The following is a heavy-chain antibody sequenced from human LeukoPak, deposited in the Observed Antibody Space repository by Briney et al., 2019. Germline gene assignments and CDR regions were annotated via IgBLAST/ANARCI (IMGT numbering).Heavy chain of an antibody. CDR1: GYSFTAYY. J-gene: IGHJ4*02. V-gene: IGHV1-2*02. CDR2: INPSSGGV. CDR3: ARGGLDVMRSGLWKPLEY. Sequence: ASVKVSCTASGYSFTAYYIHWVRQAPGQGLEWMGWINPSSGGVHFAQEFQGRVTMPSDTSSRTAFMELSRLRSDDTAVYYCARGGLDVMRSGLWKPLEYWGQGTLVTVSS. D-gene: IGHD2/OR15-2a*01.